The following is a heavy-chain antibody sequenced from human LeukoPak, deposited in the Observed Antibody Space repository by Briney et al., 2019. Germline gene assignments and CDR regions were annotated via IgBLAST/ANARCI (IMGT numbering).Heavy chain of an antibody. V-gene: IGHV1-8*01. CDR2: MNPSNGNA. D-gene: IGHD5-18*01. CDR1: GYTFTSFD. CDR3: ARFLRGIQLLLRGPSYFMDV. Sequence: ASVKVSCKASGYTFTSFDINGVRDTTGQGLEWMGWMNPSNGNAVYAQKFQGRITMTWNTSISTAYMELNSLRSEDTAVYYCARFLRGIQLLLRGPSYFMDVWGKGTTVTVSS. J-gene: IGHJ6*03.